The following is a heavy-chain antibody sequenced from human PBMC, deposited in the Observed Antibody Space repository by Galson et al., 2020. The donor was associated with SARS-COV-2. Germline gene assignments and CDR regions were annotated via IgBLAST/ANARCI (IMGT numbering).Heavy chain of an antibody. Sequence: SETLSLTCAVSGYSISSGYYWGWIRQPPGKGLEWIGSIYHSGSTYYNPSLKSRVTISVDTSKNQFSLKLSSVTAADTAVYYCASASLLRYVDWVAPGYVELGGRGNLVTVAA. CDR2: IYHSGST. V-gene: IGHV4-38-2*01. J-gene: IGHJ2*01. D-gene: IGHD3-9*01. CDR1: GYSISSGYY. CDR3: ASASLLRYVDWVAPGYVEL.